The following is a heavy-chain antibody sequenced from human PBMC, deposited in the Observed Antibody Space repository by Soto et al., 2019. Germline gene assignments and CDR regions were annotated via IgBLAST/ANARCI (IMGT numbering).Heavy chain of an antibody. J-gene: IGHJ6*02. V-gene: IGHV4-39*01. CDR3: ARPGGGERGPFSLYSGSYYYYGMDV. D-gene: IGHD1-26*01. Sequence: QLQLQESGPGLVKPSETLSLTCTVSGGSISSSSYYWGWIRQPPGKGLEWIGSIYYSGGTYYNPSLKSRVTLSLDTSKNQFSLKLSSVTAADTAVYYCARPGGGERGPFSLYSGSYYYYGMDVWGQGTTVTVSS. CDR1: GGSISSSSYY. CDR2: IYYSGGT.